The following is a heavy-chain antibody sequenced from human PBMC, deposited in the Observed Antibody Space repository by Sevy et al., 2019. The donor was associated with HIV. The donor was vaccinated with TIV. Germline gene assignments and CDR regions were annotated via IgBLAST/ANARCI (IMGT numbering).Heavy chain of an antibody. CDR1: GFTFSSYA. D-gene: IGHD3-22*01. CDR3: ARGGGFTYYYDSSGYENAFDI. V-gene: IGHV3-30-3*01. Sequence: GGSLRLSCAASGFTFSSYAMHWVRQAPGKGLEWVAVISYDGSNKYYADSVKGRFTISRDNSKNTLYLQMNSLRAEDTAVYYCARGGGFTYYYDSSGYENAFDIWGQGTMVTVSS. J-gene: IGHJ3*02. CDR2: ISYDGSNK.